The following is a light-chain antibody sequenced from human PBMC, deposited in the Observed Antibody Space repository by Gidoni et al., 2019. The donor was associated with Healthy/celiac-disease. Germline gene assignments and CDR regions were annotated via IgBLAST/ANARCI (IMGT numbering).Light chain of an antibody. Sequence: EIVLTQSPATLSLSPGERATLSCRASQSVSSYLAWSQQKPGQAPRLLIYDASNRATGIPARFSGSGSGTAFTLTMSSLEPEDFAVYYCQQRSNWPITFGQGTRLEIK. CDR2: DAS. V-gene: IGKV3-11*01. J-gene: IGKJ5*01. CDR3: QQRSNWPIT. CDR1: QSVSSY.